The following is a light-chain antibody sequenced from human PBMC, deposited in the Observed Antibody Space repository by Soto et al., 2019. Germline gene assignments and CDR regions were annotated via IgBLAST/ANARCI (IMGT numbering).Light chain of an antibody. Sequence: QSALTQPASVSGSPGQSITISCTGTSSDVGNYKYVSWYQQHPGKAPKLIIYEVSNRPSGVSDRFSGSKSGNTASLTISDLQAEDETDYYCLSYTSSGTYVFGTGTKLTVL. CDR2: EVS. CDR1: SSDVGNYKY. J-gene: IGLJ1*01. CDR3: LSYTSSGTYV. V-gene: IGLV2-14*01.